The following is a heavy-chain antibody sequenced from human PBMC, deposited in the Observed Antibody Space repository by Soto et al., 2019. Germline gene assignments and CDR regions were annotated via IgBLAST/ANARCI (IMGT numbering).Heavy chain of an antibody. CDR2: ISGSCGRS. J-gene: IGHJ4*02. Sequence: EVQLLDSGGGLVQPGGSLRLSCAASGFTFSNYAMTWVRQGPGKGLEWVSGISGSCGRSYYADSVKGRFTISRDNSKSTLYLQMNSLRAEDTAVYYCAKAYFVWSSEQPYYFDYWGQGTLVTVSS. V-gene: IGHV3-23*01. CDR1: GFTFSNYA. CDR3: AKAYFVWSSEQPYYFDY. D-gene: IGHD3-16*01.